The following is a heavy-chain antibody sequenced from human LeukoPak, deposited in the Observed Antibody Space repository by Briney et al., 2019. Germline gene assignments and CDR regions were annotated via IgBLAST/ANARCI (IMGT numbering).Heavy chain of an antibody. D-gene: IGHD6-25*01. V-gene: IGHV4-34*01. CDR2: INHSGST. J-gene: IGHJ3*02. Sequence: SETLSLTCAVYGGSFSGYYWSWISQPPGKGLEWIGEINHSGSTNYNPSLKSRVTISVDTSKNQFSLKLSSVTAADTAVYYCARVRRDPRKRAFDIWGQGTMVTVSS. CDR3: ARVRRDPRKRAFDI. CDR1: GGSFSGYY.